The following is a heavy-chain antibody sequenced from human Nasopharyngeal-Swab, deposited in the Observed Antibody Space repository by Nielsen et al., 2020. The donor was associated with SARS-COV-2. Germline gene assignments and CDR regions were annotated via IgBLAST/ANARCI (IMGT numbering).Heavy chain of an antibody. CDR3: ARVETTSYYYYYYMDV. J-gene: IGHJ6*03. V-gene: IGHV4-31*03. Sequence: SETLSLTCTVSGGSISSGGYYWSWIRQHPGKGLEWIGYIYYSGSTYYNPSLKSRVTISVDTSKNQFSPKLSSVTAADTAVYYCARVETTSYYYYYYMDVWGKGTTVTVSS. CDR2: IYYSGST. D-gene: IGHD1-26*01. CDR1: GGSISSGGYY.